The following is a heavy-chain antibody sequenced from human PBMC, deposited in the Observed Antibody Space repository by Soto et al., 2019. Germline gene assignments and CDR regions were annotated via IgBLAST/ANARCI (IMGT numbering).Heavy chain of an antibody. CDR3: ARDGDVNTGFGKDY. J-gene: IGHJ4*02. D-gene: IGHD3-16*01. V-gene: IGHV3-33*01. Sequence: GGSLRLSCAASGFTFSSYGMHWVRQAPGKGLEWVAFIWHDGGNKFYAESVKGRFTISRDNSKNTLYLQMTSLSAEDTAMYYCARDGDVNTGFGKDYWGQGTLVTVSS. CDR1: GFTFSSYG. CDR2: IWHDGGNK.